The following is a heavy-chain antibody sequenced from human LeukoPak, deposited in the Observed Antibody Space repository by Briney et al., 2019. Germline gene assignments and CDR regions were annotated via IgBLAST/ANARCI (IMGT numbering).Heavy chain of an antibody. D-gene: IGHD2-2*01. CDR1: GYTFTSYY. V-gene: IGHV1-46*01. CDR2: INPSGGST. CDR3: ARNVVPAAPLDAFDI. Sequence: ASVKVSCKASGYTFTSYYMHWVRQAPGQGLEWMGIINPSGGSTSYAQKFQGRVTMTRDTSTSTVYMELSSLRSEDTAVYYCARNVVPAAPLDAFDIWGQGTTVSVSS. J-gene: IGHJ3*02.